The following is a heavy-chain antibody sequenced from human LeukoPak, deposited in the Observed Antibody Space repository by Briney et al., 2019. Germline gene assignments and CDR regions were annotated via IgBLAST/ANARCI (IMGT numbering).Heavy chain of an antibody. Sequence: GASVKVSCKASGYTFTSYAMHWVRQAPGQRPEWMGWINAGNGNTKYSQKFQGRVTITRDTSASTAYMELSSLRSDDTAVYYCARSRRHGYYDILTGYYADFDYWGQGTLVTVSS. J-gene: IGHJ4*02. D-gene: IGHD3-9*01. CDR3: ARSRRHGYYDILTGYYADFDY. CDR2: INAGNGNT. CDR1: GYTFTSYA. V-gene: IGHV1-3*01.